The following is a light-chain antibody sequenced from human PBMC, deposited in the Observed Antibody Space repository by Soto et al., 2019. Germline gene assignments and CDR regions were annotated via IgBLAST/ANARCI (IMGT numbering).Light chain of an antibody. CDR2: SNN. Sequence: QSALTQPPSASRTPGQRVTISCSGSSSNIGSNTVNWYQQLPGTAPKLLIYSNNQRPSGVPDRFSGSKSGTSASLAISGLQSEDEADYYCTSYAGSNIYVFGPGTKVTVL. CDR1: SSNIGSNT. CDR3: TSYAGSNIYV. J-gene: IGLJ1*01. V-gene: IGLV1-44*01.